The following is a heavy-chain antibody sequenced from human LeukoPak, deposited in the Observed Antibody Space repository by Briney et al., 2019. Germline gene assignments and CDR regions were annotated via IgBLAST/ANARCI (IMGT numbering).Heavy chain of an antibody. D-gene: IGHD2-21*01. CDR3: VRDGLLWYGGAT. CDR1: GFSFSSYW. Sequence: PGGSLRLSCAASGFSFSSYWMHWVRQVPGKGLEGVSCLNSDGTRISYADSVKGRFTISRDNANNTLYLQMTSLRVEDTAVYYCVRDGLLWYGGATWGQGTMVTVSS. CDR2: LNSDGTRI. J-gene: IGHJ3*01. V-gene: IGHV3-74*01.